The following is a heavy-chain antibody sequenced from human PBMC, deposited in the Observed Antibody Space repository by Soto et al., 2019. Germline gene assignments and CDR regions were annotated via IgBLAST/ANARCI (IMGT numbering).Heavy chain of an antibody. Sequence: RASVKVSCKASGGTFSSYAISWVRQAPGQGLEWMGGIIPIFGTANYAQKFQGRVTITADESTSTAYMELSSLRSEDTAVYYCARDRGAAGNFDYWGQGTLVTVSS. CDR3: ARDRGAAGNFDY. CDR2: IIPIFGTA. CDR1: GGTFSSYA. J-gene: IGHJ4*02. V-gene: IGHV1-69*13. D-gene: IGHD6-13*01.